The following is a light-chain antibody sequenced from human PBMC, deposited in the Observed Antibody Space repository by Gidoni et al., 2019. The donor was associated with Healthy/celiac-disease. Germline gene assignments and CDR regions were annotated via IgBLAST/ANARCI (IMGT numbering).Light chain of an antibody. Sequence: DIVMTQSPLSLPVTPGEPASISCRSSQSLLHSNGYNYLDWYLQKPGQSPQLLIYLGSTRASGVPDRFSGSGSGTEFTLKISRVEAEDVGVYYCMQALQTPITFGQXTRLEIK. V-gene: IGKV2-28*01. CDR1: QSLLHSNGYNY. CDR3: MQALQTPIT. J-gene: IGKJ5*01. CDR2: LGS.